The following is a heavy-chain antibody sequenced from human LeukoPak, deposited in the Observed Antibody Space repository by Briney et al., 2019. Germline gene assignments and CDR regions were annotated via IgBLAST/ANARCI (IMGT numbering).Heavy chain of an antibody. CDR2: LYYSGSA. D-gene: IGHD2-21*01. CDR1: GGSISSPNSY. CDR3: ARHVYCGGNCYRDDYYYYIDV. V-gene: IGHV4-39*01. Sequence: SETLSLTCTVPGGSISSPNSYWGWIRQPPGKGLEWIASLYYSGSAYHSPSLKSRVTISVDRSKNQFSLKLYSVTAADSAVYYCARHVYCGGNCYRDDYYYYIDVWGTGTTVTVSS. J-gene: IGHJ6*03.